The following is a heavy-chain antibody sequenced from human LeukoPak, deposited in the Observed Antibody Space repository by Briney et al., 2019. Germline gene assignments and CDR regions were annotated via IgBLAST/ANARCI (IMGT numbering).Heavy chain of an antibody. CDR3: ARDMAVAPYNWFDP. CDR2: ISSSGST. Sequence: SETLSLTCTVSGGSISSYYWSWIRQPAGKGLEWIGLISSSGSTNYNPSLRSRVTMSIDPSKNQFSLTLTSVTAADTAVYYCARDMAVAPYNWFDPWGQGTLVTVSS. V-gene: IGHV4-4*07. J-gene: IGHJ5*02. D-gene: IGHD6-19*01. CDR1: GGSISSYY.